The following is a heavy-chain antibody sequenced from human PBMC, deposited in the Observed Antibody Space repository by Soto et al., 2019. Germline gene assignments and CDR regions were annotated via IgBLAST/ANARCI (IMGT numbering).Heavy chain of an antibody. V-gene: IGHV4-59*08. Sequence: PSETLSLTCTVSGGSISSYYLSWIRQPPGKGLEWIGYIYYSGSTNYNPSLKSRVTISVDTSKNQFSLKLSSVTAADTAVYYCAIAAGMGFDPWGQGTLVTVSS. CDR1: GGSISSYY. CDR3: AIAAGMGFDP. J-gene: IGHJ5*02. CDR2: IYYSGST. D-gene: IGHD6-13*01.